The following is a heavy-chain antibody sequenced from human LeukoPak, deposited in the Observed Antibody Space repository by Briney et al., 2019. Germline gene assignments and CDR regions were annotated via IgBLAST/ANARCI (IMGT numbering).Heavy chain of an antibody. J-gene: IGHJ6*03. CDR2: IYYSGST. V-gene: IGHV4-59*01. CDR1: GGFISGYH. D-gene: IGHD5-18*01. CDR3: ARADSAWPYYYYYMDV. Sequence: SETLSLTCTVSGGFISGYHWSWIRQPPGEGLEWIGDIYYSGSTNYNPSLKSRVTISVDTSKNQFSLKLNSVTAADTAVYYCARADSAWPYYYYYMDVWGKGTTVTVSS.